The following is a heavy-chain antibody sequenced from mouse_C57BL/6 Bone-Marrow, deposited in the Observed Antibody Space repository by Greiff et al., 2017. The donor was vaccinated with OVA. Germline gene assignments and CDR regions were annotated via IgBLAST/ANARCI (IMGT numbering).Heavy chain of an antibody. CDR1: GFTFSDYY. CDR3: ARRGSTYAMDY. Sequence: DVHLVESGGGLVQPGGSLKLSCAASGFTFSDYYMYWVRQTPEKRLEWVAYISNGGGSTYYPDTVKGRFTISRDNAKNTLYLQMSRLKSEDTAMYYCARRGSTYAMDYWGQGTSVTVSS. CDR2: ISNGGGST. V-gene: IGHV5-12*01. J-gene: IGHJ4*01.